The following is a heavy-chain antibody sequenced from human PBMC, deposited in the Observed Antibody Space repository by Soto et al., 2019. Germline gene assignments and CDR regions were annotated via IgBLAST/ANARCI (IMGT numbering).Heavy chain of an antibody. Sequence: GGSLRLSCAASGFTFSDYYMSWIRQAPGKGLEWVSYISYSGSTIYYADSVKGRFTISRDNAKRSLYLQMMSLTAEDTAIYYCVRGGGGGLFDPWGQGTMVTVSS. V-gene: IGHV3-11*04. J-gene: IGHJ5*02. CDR1: GFTFSDYY. CDR3: VRGGGGGLFDP. D-gene: IGHD2-15*01. CDR2: ISYSGSTI.